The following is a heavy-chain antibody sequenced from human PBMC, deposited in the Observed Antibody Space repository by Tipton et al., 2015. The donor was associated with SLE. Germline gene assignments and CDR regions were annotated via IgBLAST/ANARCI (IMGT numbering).Heavy chain of an antibody. CDR1: GFTFSSYA. CDR2: VNYSGST. CDR3: ARGRDDYTYNWFDP. V-gene: IGHV4-34*01. J-gene: IGHJ5*02. D-gene: IGHD4-11*01. Sequence: LRLSCSASGFTFSSYAIHWIRQPPGKGLEWIGEVNYSGSTSYNPSLQSRVTISVDTSKSQFSLNLSSVTAADTAVYYCARGRDDYTYNWFDPWGQGTLVTVSS.